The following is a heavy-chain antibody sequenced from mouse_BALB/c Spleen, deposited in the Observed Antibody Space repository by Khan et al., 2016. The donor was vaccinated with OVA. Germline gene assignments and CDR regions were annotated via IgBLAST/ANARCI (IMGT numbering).Heavy chain of an antibody. V-gene: IGHV5-6-4*01. CDR2: ISSGGSYT. CDR1: GFTFSSYT. Sequence: EVELVESGGDLVKPGGSLKLSCAASGFTFSSYTMSWVRQTSEKRQEWVATISSGGSYTYYPDSVKGRFTIYRDNAKNTLYLQMNSLKSEDTAMYYCTRDRHGNDGGWLAYWGQGTMVTVSA. CDR3: TRDRHGNDGGWLAY. J-gene: IGHJ3*01. D-gene: IGHD2-2*01.